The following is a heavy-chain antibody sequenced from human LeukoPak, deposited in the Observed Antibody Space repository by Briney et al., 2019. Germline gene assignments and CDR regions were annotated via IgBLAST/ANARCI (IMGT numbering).Heavy chain of an antibody. CDR1: GFPFSNYA. V-gene: IGHV3-30-3*01. CDR3: ARDMGYDFWSGYYTGTDY. D-gene: IGHD3-3*01. Sequence: GGSLRLSCAASGFPFSNYAIHWVRQAPGKGLEWVAVISYDGSNKYYADSVKGRFTISRDNSKNTLYLQMNSLRAEDTAVYYCARDMGYDFWSGYYTGTDYWGQGTLVTVSS. CDR2: ISYDGSNK. J-gene: IGHJ4*02.